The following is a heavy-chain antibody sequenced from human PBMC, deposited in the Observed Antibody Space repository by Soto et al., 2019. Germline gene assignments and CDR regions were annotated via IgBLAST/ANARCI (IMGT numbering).Heavy chain of an antibody. Sequence: PGGSLRLSCAASGFTFSSYWMNWVRQAPGKGLVWVSRINSDGSSTSYADSVKGRFTISRDNGKSTLYLQMNSLRAEDTAVYYCARRRYAYYYYYGMDVWGQGTTVTVSS. CDR1: GFTFSSYW. CDR3: ARRRYAYYYYYGMDV. D-gene: IGHD1-1*01. V-gene: IGHV3-74*01. CDR2: INSDGSST. J-gene: IGHJ6*02.